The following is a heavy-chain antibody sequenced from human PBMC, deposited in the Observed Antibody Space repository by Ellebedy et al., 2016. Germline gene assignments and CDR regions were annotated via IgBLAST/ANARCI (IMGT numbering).Heavy chain of an antibody. V-gene: IGHV3-23*01. D-gene: IGHD2/OR15-2a*01. Sequence: GGSLRLSXAAAGFTFKHHNMAWVRQAPGAGLEWVSGISGNGDATYYTDSVKGRFTISRDNFNNTLTLQMNSLRAEDTAIYYCARSVILWYFDLWGRGTLVTVSS. CDR1: GFTFKHHN. CDR2: ISGNGDAT. CDR3: ARSVILWYFDL. J-gene: IGHJ2*01.